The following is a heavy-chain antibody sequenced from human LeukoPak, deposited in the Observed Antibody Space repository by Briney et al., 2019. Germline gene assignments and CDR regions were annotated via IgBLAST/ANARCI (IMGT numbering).Heavy chain of an antibody. CDR3: ARPYSPQGATPELEPFDY. J-gene: IGHJ4*02. CDR1: GRTFSSYA. V-gene: IGHV1-69*13. Sequence: ASVKVSCKASGRTFSSYAISWVRQAPGQGLEWMGGIIPIFGTANYAQKFQGRVTITADESTSTAYMELSSLRSEDTAVYYCARPYSPQGATPELEPFDYWGQGTLVTVSS. CDR2: IIPIFGTA. D-gene: IGHD1-1*01.